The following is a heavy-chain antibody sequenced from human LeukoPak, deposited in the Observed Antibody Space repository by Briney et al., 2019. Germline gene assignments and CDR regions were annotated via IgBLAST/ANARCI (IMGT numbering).Heavy chain of an antibody. CDR1: GFTFSSYG. CDR3: ARDPWTNSDYDGFDY. J-gene: IGHJ4*02. Sequence: GTLRLSCAASGFTFSSYGMSWVRQAPGKGLERVSAISGSGGSTYYADSVKGRFTISRDNAKNSQYLQMNSLRAEDTAVYYCARDPWTNSDYDGFDYWGQGTLVTVSS. CDR2: ISGSGGST. V-gene: IGHV3-23*01. D-gene: IGHD5-12*01.